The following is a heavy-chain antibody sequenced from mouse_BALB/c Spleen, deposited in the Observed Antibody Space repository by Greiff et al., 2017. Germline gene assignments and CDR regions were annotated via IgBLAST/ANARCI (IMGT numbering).Heavy chain of an antibody. Sequence: VQLQESGAELARPGASVKMSCKASGYTFTSYTMHWVKQRPGQGLEWIGYINPSSGYTNYNQKFKDKATLTADKSSSTAYMQLSSLTSEDSAVYYCARDSGRNYFDYWGQGTTLTVSS. CDR1: GYTFTSYT. D-gene: IGHD3-1*01. V-gene: IGHV1-4*01. CDR2: INPSSGYT. CDR3: ARDSGRNYFDY. J-gene: IGHJ2*01.